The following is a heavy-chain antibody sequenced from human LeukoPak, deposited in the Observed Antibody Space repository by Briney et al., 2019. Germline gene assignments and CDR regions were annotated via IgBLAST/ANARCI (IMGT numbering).Heavy chain of an antibody. CDR3: ARVLPTCGGDCYTNQYYFDY. CDR1: GFTFSSYS. J-gene: IGHJ4*02. D-gene: IGHD2-21*02. V-gene: IGHV3-21*01. CDR2: ISSSSSYI. Sequence: GGSLRLSCAASGFTFSSYSMNWVRQAPGKGLEWVSSISSSSSYIYYADSVKGRFTISRDNAKNSLYLQMNSLRAEDTAVYYCARVLPTCGGDCYTNQYYFDYWGQGTLVTVSS.